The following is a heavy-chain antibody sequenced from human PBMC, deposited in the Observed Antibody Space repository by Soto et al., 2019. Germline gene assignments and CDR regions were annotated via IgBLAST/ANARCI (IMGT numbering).Heavy chain of an antibody. CDR1: GGSISSGGYS. Sequence: QLQLQESGSGLVRPSQTLSLTCAVSGGSISSGGYSWNWIRQPPGKGLEWIGYIYHSGSTLYNPSLKSRVPIAVDKSKDQFSPKLSSVTAANTALYYCAGDQLEGNWFDPWGQGTLVTVSS. CDR2: IYHSGST. D-gene: IGHD1-1*01. J-gene: IGHJ5*02. V-gene: IGHV4-30-2*01. CDR3: AGDQLEGNWFDP.